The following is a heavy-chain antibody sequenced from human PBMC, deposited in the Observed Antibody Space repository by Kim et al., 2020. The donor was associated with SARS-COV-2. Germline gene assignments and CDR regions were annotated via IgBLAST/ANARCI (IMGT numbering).Heavy chain of an antibody. CDR1: GFTFSSYA. CDR2: IYSGGSST. D-gene: IGHD1-26*01. Sequence: GGSLRLSCAASGFTFSSYAMSWVRQAPGKGLEWVSVIYSGGSSTYYADSVKGRFTISRDNSKNTLYLQMNSLRAEDTAVYYCAKDQGEFSSQVGATTGYFDYWGQGTLVTVSS. CDR3: AKDQGEFSSQVGATTGYFDY. V-gene: IGHV3-23*03. J-gene: IGHJ4*02.